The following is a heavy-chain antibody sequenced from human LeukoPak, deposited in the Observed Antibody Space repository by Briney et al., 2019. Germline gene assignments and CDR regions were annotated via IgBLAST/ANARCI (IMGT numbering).Heavy chain of an antibody. D-gene: IGHD3-10*01. Sequence: PGGSLRLSCAASGFTFSNYWMHWIRQVPGKGLVWVSHIKYDGSATNYADSVKGRFTISRDNAKNTLYLQMNSLRAEDTAVYYCARAGYGSGYSYWGQGTLVTVSS. CDR3: ARAGYGSGYSY. J-gene: IGHJ4*02. CDR2: IKYDGSAT. CDR1: GFTFSNYW. V-gene: IGHV3-74*01.